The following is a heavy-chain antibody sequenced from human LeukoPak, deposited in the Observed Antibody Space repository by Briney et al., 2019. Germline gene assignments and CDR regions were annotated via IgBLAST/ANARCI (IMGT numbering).Heavy chain of an antibody. CDR1: GFTFDDYA. D-gene: IGHD3-10*01. Sequence: GGSLRLSCAASGFTFDDYAMHWVRQAPGKGLEWVSGISWNSGSIGCADSVKGRFTISGDNAKNRLYLQMNSLRAEDTAVYYCARDNLYGSGSYYNFDYWGQGTLVTVSS. CDR3: ARDNLYGSGSYYNFDY. CDR2: ISWNSGSI. V-gene: IGHV3-9*01. J-gene: IGHJ4*02.